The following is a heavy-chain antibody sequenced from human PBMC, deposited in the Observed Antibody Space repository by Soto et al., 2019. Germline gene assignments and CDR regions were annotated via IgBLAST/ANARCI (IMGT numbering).Heavy chain of an antibody. CDR1: GFTFSSYA. Sequence: QGQLVESGGGVVQPGRSLRLSCAASGFTFSSYAMHWVRQAPGKGLEWVAVISYDGGNKYYADSVKGRFTISRDNSKNTLFLQINSLRADDTAVYYCARPDYGSGSYPDYWGQGTLVTVSS. V-gene: IGHV3-30-3*01. J-gene: IGHJ4*02. D-gene: IGHD3-10*01. CDR3: ARPDYGSGSYPDY. CDR2: ISYDGGNK.